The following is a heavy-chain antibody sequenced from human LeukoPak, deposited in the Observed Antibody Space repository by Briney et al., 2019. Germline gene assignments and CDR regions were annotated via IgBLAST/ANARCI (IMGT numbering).Heavy chain of an antibody. CDR2: IYHSGST. J-gene: IGHJ5*02. CDR3: ARRPRPSTTGYNWFDP. D-gene: IGHD2-2*01. V-gene: IGHV4-38-2*01. CDR1: GYSISSGYY. Sequence: PSETLSLTCAVSGYSISSGYYWGWIRQPPGKGLEWIGSIYHSGSTYYNPSLKSRVTISVDTSKNQFSLKLSSVTAADTAVYYCARRPRPSTTGYNWFDPWGQGTLVTVSS.